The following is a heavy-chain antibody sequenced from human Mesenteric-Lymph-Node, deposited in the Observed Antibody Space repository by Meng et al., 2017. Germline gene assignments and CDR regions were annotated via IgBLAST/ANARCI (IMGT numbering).Heavy chain of an antibody. D-gene: IGHD3-10*01. V-gene: IGHV3-23*01. CDR1: GFTFSSYA. J-gene: IGHJ3*02. CDR2: ISISGGNT. CDR3: AKEDGELFRALDI. Sequence: GESLKISCAASGFTFSSYAMSWVRQAPGKGLEWVSAISISGGNTYYADSVKGRFTISRDNSKNTLYQQMNSLRAEDTAVYYCAKEDGELFRALDIWGQGTMVTVSS.